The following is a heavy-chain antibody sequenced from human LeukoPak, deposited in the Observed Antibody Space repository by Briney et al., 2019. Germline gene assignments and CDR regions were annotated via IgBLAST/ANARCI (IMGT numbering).Heavy chain of an antibody. Sequence: GGSLRLSCAASGHTFSSFAIYWVRQAPGKGLEWVSHMSGDDTSTYYANSVKGRFTISIDNSKNTLDLQMNGLRAEGTAVYYCARELRAGVVLSFDYWGQGTLVTVSS. D-gene: IGHD3-3*01. CDR3: ARELRAGVVLSFDY. CDR1: GHTFSSFA. V-gene: IGHV3-23*01. J-gene: IGHJ4*02. CDR2: MSGDDTST.